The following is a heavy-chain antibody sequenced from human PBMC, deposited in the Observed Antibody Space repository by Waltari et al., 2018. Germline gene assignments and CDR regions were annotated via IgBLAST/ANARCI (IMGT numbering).Heavy chain of an antibody. Sequence: EVQLVQSGAEVKKPGATVKISCKASGYTFTDYYMHWVQQAPGKGLEWMGRVDPEDGETIYAEKFQGRVTITADTSTDTAYMELSSLRSEDTAVYYCATVRAIFGVMLLSYYFDYWGQGTLVTVSS. CDR3: ATVRAIFGVMLLSYYFDY. CDR1: GYTFTDYY. V-gene: IGHV1-69-2*01. J-gene: IGHJ4*02. D-gene: IGHD3-3*01. CDR2: VDPEDGET.